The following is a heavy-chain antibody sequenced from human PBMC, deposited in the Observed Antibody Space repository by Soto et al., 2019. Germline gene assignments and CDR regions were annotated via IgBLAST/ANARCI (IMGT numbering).Heavy chain of an antibody. D-gene: IGHD1-7*01. CDR2: IIPIFGTA. CDR1: GGTFSSYA. Sequence: ASVKVSCKASGGTFSSYAISWVRQAPGQGLEWMGGIIPIFGTANYAQKFQGRVTITADESTSTAYMELSSLRSEDTAVYYCARDVSGTNGTTPGRGMDVWGQGTTVTVSS. J-gene: IGHJ6*02. CDR3: ARDVSGTNGTTPGRGMDV. V-gene: IGHV1-69*13.